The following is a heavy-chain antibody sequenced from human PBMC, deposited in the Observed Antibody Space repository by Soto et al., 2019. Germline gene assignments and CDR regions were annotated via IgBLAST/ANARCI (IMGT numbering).Heavy chain of an antibody. V-gene: IGHV3-30*18. CDR2: ISYDGSNK. Sequence: LRLSCAASVFTFSSYGMHWVRQAPGKGLEWVAVISYDGSNKYYADSVKGRFTISRDNSKNTLYLQMNSLRAEDTAVYYCAKCRATVDYGMDVWGPGTTVTV. J-gene: IGHJ6*02. CDR1: VFTFSSYG. D-gene: IGHD4-17*01. CDR3: AKCRATVDYGMDV.